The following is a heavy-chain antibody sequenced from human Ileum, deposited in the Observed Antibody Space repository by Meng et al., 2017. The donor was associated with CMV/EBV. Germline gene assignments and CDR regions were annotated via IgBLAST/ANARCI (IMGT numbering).Heavy chain of an antibody. CDR2: INTNTGHP. D-gene: IGHD5-12*01. CDR3: ARGILATVDS. V-gene: IGHV7-4-1*02. J-gene: IGHJ4*02. CDR1: GDSVTSYA. Sequence: VSVNASGDSVTSYAMDWVRQAPGQGLEGMGWINTNTGHPTYAQGFTGRFVFSSDTSVNTAYLQISSLQSGDTAVYYCARGILATVDSWGQGTLVTVSS.